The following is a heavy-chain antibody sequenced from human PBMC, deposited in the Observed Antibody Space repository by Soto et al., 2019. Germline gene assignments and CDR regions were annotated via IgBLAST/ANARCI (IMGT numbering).Heavy chain of an antibody. J-gene: IGHJ5*01. D-gene: IGHD2-21*02. CDR2: VHHSGYT. V-gene: IGHV4-34*01. CDR1: GGPFSGYY. CDR3: ARSRPRCEGDTCYHCFDT. Sequence: SETLSLTCNVSGGPFSGYYWSWIRQSPEMGLLWIGEVHHSGYTKYNPSLRSRVTLSGDTSKNQFSLRLTSVTAADTAVYFCARSRPRCEGDTCYHCFDTWRPVTLVIV.